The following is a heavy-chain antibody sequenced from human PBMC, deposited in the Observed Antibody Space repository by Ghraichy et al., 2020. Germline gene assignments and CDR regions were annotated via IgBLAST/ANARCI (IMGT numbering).Heavy chain of an antibody. D-gene: IGHD6-19*01. CDR3: ARDSEYSSGWFSF. J-gene: IGHJ5*01. V-gene: IGHV4-38-2*02. CDR1: GYSISSGYY. CDR2: IYHSGST. Sequence: SETLSLTCTVSGYSISSGYYWGWIRQPPGKGLEWIGSIYHSGSTYYNPSLKSRVTISVDTSKNQFSLKLSSVTAADTAVYYCARDSEYSSGWFSFWGQGTLVTVSS.